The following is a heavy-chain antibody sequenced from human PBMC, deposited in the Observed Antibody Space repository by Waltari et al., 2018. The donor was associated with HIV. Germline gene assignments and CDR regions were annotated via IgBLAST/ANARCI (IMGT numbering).Heavy chain of an antibody. CDR3: ARDEGSGIYSLDEYFQH. CDR1: GFTLHDYV. J-gene: IGHJ1*01. Sequence: EVQLLESGGGVVRPGGSLSRSCAASGFTLHDYVLSWVGQAPGKGLEWVSGINWNGGSTRYGDSVKGRFTISRDNAKNSLYLQMNSLRAEDTALYYCARDEGSGIYSLDEYFQHWGQGTLVTVSS. CDR2: INWNGGST. D-gene: IGHD3-10*01. V-gene: IGHV3-20*04.